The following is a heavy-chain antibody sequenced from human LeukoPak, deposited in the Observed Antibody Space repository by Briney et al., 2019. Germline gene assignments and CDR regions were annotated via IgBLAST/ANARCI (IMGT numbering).Heavy chain of an antibody. V-gene: IGHV3-9*01. CDR2: ISWNSGSI. Sequence: PGRSLRLSCAASGFTFDDNAMHWVRQAPGKGLEWVSGISWNSGSIGYADSVKGRFTISRDNAKNSLYLQMNSLRAEDTALYYCAKDSGADTDMVLLFDYWGQGTLVTVSS. CDR1: GFTFDDNA. CDR3: AKDSGADTDMVLLFDY. J-gene: IGHJ4*02. D-gene: IGHD5-18*01.